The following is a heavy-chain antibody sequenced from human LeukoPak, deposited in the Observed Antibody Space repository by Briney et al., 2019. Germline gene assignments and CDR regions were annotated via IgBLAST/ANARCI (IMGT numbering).Heavy chain of an antibody. CDR1: GGSISSSSYY. Sequence: SETLSLTCTVSGGSISSSSYYWGWIRQPPGKGLEWIGSIYYSGSTYYNPSLKNRVTISVDTSKNQFSLKLSSVTAADTAVYYCARGGSYSSSSFDYWGQGTLVTVSS. V-gene: IGHV4-39*01. CDR2: IYYSGST. J-gene: IGHJ4*02. CDR3: ARGGSYSSSSFDY. D-gene: IGHD6-13*01.